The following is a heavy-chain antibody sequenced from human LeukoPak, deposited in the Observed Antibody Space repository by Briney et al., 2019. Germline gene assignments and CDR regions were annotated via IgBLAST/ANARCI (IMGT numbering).Heavy chain of an antibody. Sequence: ASVKVSCKASGYTFTTYYIHWVRQALGQGLEWMGWISAYNGNTNYAQKLQGRVTMTTDTSTSTAYMELRSLRSDDTAVYYCARRRSTVTWYGMDVWGQGTTVTVSS. D-gene: IGHD4-17*01. CDR1: GYTFTTYY. V-gene: IGHV1-18*04. J-gene: IGHJ6*02. CDR2: ISAYNGNT. CDR3: ARRRSTVTWYGMDV.